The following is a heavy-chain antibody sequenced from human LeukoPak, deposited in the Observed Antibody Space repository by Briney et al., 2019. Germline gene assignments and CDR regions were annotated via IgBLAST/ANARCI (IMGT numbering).Heavy chain of an antibody. J-gene: IGHJ4*02. CDR2: IWYDGSNK. V-gene: IGHV3-33*01. Sequence: GGFLRLSCAASGFTFSSYGMHWVRQAPGKGLEWVAVIWYDGSNKYYADSVKGRFTISRDNSKNTLYLQMNSLRAEDTAVYYCARGRRIAAAGTGFDYWGQGTLVTVSS. D-gene: IGHD6-13*01. CDR3: ARGRRIAAAGTGFDY. CDR1: GFTFSSYG.